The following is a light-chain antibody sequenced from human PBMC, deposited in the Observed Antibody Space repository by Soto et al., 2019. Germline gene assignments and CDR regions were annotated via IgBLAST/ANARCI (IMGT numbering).Light chain of an antibody. CDR3: QQYYTTPRT. J-gene: IGKJ1*01. V-gene: IGKV4-1*01. CDR1: QSVLYSSNNKNY. CDR2: WAS. Sequence: DIVMTQSPDSLAVSLGERATINCKSSQSVLYSSNNKNYLAWYQQKPGQPPKLLIYWASTRESGVPDRFSGSGSATDFTLTISSLQAEDVAVYYCQQYYTTPRTFSQGTKVEIK.